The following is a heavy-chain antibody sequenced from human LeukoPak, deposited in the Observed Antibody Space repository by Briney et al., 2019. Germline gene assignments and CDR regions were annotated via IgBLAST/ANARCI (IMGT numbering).Heavy chain of an antibody. J-gene: IGHJ4*02. CDR2: INPSGGST. Sequence: ASVKVSCKASGYIFTNYHMHWVRQAPGQGLEWMGIINPSGGSTSYAQKFQGRVTMTRDMSTSTVYMELSSLRAEDTAVYYCARASVPNVLRFLEWLLYSMGGYWGQGTLVTVSS. CDR1: GYIFTNYH. CDR3: ARASVPNVLRFLEWLLYSMGGY. V-gene: IGHV1-46*01. D-gene: IGHD3-3*01.